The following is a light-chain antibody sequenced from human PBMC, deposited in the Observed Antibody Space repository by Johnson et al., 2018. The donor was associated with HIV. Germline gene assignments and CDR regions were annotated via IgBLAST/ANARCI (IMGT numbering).Light chain of an antibody. CDR3: GTWDNSLSTGGV. V-gene: IGLV1-51*02. J-gene: IGLJ1*01. CDR1: SSTIGNND. Sequence: QSVLTQSPSVSAAPGQKVTISCSGSSSTIGNNDVSWYQLLPGTAPKLLIYKNDKRPSGIPDRFSGSMSGTSATLDITGLQTGDEADYYCGTWDNSLSTGGVFGTGTKVTVL. CDR2: KND.